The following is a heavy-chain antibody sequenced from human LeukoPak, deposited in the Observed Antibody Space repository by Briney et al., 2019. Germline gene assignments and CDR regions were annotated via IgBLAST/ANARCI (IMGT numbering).Heavy chain of an antibody. J-gene: IGHJ5*01. CDR1: GGSISSYY. Sequence: PSETLSLTCTVSGGSISSYYWRWIRQPPGKGLEWIGEINHSGSTNYNPSLKSRVTISVDTSKNQFSLKLSSVTAADTAVYYRARWEFTVTTDKKRNWFDSWGQGTLVTVSS. CDR3: ARWEFTVTTDKKRNWFDS. V-gene: IGHV4-34*01. CDR2: INHSGST. D-gene: IGHD4-17*01.